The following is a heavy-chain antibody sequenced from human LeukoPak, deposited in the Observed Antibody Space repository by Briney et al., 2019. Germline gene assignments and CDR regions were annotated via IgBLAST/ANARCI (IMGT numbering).Heavy chain of an antibody. V-gene: IGHV4-39*07. CDR2: IYYSGST. CDR1: GDSISSSSYY. J-gene: IGHJ4*02. CDR3: ARDDSPYDSSGYYDY. D-gene: IGHD3-22*01. Sequence: SETLSLTCSVSGDSISSSSYYWGWIRQPPGKGLEWIGSIYYSGSTYYNPSLKSRVTISVDTSKNQFSLKLSSVTAADTAVYYCARDDSPYDSSGYYDYWGQGTLVTVSS.